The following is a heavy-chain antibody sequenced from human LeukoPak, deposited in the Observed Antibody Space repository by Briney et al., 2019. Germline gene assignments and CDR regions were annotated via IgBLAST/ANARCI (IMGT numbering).Heavy chain of an antibody. CDR1: GFTFDDYA. Sequence: GGSLRLSCAASGFTFDDYAMHWVRQAPGKGLEWVSGISYNSDTIAYADSVKGRFTISRDNAKNSLYLQMNSLRAEDTALYYCAKDYCGGDCYSGWYFDLWGRGTLVTVCS. V-gene: IGHV3-9*01. J-gene: IGHJ2*01. CDR3: AKDYCGGDCYSGWYFDL. D-gene: IGHD2-21*02. CDR2: ISYNSDTI.